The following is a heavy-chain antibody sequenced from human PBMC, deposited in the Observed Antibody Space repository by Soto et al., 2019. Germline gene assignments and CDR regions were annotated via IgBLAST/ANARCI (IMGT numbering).Heavy chain of an antibody. V-gene: IGHV2-70*01. CDR1: GFSLSTSGMC. D-gene: IGHD2-2*01. Sequence: ESGPTLVNPTQTLTLTCTFSGFSLSTSGMCVSWIRQPPGKALEWLALIDWDDDKYYSTSLKTRLTISKDTSKNQVVLTMTNMDPVDTATYYCARIAYQLPYGNAFDIWGQGTMVTVSS. CDR2: IDWDDDK. J-gene: IGHJ3*02. CDR3: ARIAYQLPYGNAFDI.